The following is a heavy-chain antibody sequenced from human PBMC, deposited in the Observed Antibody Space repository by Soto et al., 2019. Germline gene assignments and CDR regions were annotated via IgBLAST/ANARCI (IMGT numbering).Heavy chain of an antibody. CDR3: ASAKLLLPWLFDY. D-gene: IGHD2-15*01. Sequence: PGGSLRLSCAASGFTFSTYVMNWVRQAPGQGLEWVSAISGSGGSTYYADSVKGRFTISRDDSKNTLFLQMKSLRAEDTAVYYCASAKLLLPWLFDYWGQGTLVTVSS. V-gene: IGHV3-23*01. CDR2: ISGSGGST. J-gene: IGHJ4*02. CDR1: GFTFSTYV.